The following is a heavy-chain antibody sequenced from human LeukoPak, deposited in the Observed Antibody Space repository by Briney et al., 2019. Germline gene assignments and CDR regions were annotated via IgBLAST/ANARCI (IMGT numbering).Heavy chain of an antibody. CDR3: ARAGYCSGGSCYVLPDAFDI. Sequence: PSETLSLTCAVSGDSMSSGYYWGWIRQPPGKGLEWFGSIYHSGSTYYNPSLKSRVTISVDTSKNQFSLKLSSVTAADTAVYYCARAGYCSGGSCYVLPDAFDIWGQGTMVTVSS. CDR2: IYHSGST. V-gene: IGHV4-38-2*01. D-gene: IGHD2-15*01. CDR1: GDSMSSGYY. J-gene: IGHJ3*02.